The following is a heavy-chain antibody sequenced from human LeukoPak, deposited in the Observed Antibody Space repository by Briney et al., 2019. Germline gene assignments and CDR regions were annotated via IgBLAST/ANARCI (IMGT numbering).Heavy chain of an antibody. CDR2: ISGSGSTI. CDR3: AELGITIIGGV. D-gene: IGHD3-10*02. J-gene: IGHJ6*04. V-gene: IGHV3-48*03. Sequence: GGSLRLSCAASGFTFSSYEMNWVRQAPGKGLGWVSYISGSGSTIYYADSVKGRFTISRDNAKNSLYLQMNSLRAEDTAVYYCAELGITIIGGVWGKGTTVTISS. CDR1: GFTFSSYE.